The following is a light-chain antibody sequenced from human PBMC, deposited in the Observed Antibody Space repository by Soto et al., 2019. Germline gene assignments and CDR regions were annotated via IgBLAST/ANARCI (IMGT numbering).Light chain of an antibody. V-gene: IGLV4-69*01. J-gene: IGLJ2*01. CDR3: QTWGTGIGV. CDR1: SGHSSYA. CDR2: LNSDGSH. Sequence: QSVLTQSPXASASLGASVKLTCTLSSGHSSYAIAWHQQQPEKGPRYLMKLNSDGSHRKGDGIPDRFSGSSSGAEHYLTISSLQSEDEADYYCQTWGTGIGVFGGGTKVTVL.